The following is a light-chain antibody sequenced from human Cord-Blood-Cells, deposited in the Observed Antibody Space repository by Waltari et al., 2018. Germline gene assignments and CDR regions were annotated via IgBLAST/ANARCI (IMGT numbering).Light chain of an antibody. CDR1: SSDVGSYNL. J-gene: IGLJ1*01. V-gene: IGLV2-23*02. CDR2: EVS. Sequence: QSALTQPASVPGSPGKAIPIPCPGTSSDVGSYNLVSRYQQHPGKAPKLMIYEVSKRPSGVSNRFSGSKSGNTASLTISGLQAEDEADYYCCSYAGSSTFYVFGTGTKVTVL. CDR3: CSYAGSSTFYV.